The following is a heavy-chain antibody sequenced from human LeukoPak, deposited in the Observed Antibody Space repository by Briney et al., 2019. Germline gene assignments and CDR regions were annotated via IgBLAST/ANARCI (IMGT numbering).Heavy chain of an antibody. J-gene: IGHJ5*02. CDR1: GYTFTSYG. D-gene: IGHD3-22*01. V-gene: IGHV1-18*01. CDR2: ISVNNGNT. CDR3: ARVHRAYYYDSTNNWFDP. Sequence: ASVKVSCKTSGYTFTSYGISWVRQAPGQGLEWMGWISVNNGNTKYAQKLQGRGTMTTDTSTSTAYMELRSLRSDDTAVYYCARVHRAYYYDSTNNWFDPWGQGTLATVSS.